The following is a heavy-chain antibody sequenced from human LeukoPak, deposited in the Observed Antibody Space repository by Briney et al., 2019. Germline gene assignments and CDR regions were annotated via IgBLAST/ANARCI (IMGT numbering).Heavy chain of an antibody. J-gene: IGHJ6*03. D-gene: IGHD3-16*01. V-gene: IGHV4-34*01. CDR3: ARGRYYGYMDV. CDR1: GGSFSGYY. CDR2: INHSGGT. Sequence: SETLSLTCAVYGGSFSGYYWSWIRQPPGKGLEWIGEINHSGGTNYNPSLKSRVTISVDTSKNQFSLKLSSMTAADTAVYYCARGRYYGYMDVWGKGTTVTVSS.